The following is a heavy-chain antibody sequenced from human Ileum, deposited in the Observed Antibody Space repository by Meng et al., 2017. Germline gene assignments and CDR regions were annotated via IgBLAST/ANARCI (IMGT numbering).Heavy chain of an antibody. CDR3: ARVRLGLGGSDY. J-gene: IGHJ4*02. D-gene: IGHD3-16*01. CDR2: IYGDGKT. V-gene: IGHV3-53*05. Sequence: LTREASGFTITGKYMSWVRQAPGKGLQWVSLIYGDGKTFYADSVKGRFTISRDDSKNMVFLQMNSLTVEDTAIYYCARVRLGLGGSDYWGQGTLVTVSS. CDR1: GFTITGKY.